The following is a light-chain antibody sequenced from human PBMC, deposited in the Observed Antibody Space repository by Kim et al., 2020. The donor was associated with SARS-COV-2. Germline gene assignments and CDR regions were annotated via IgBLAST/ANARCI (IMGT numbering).Light chain of an antibody. CDR1: KLGDKY. Sequence: VFPGQTASITCSGGKLGDKYACWYQQKPGQSPVLVIYQDSKRPSGIPERFSGSNSGNTATLTISGTQAMDEADYYCQAWDSSTAVFGGGTQLTVL. V-gene: IGLV3-1*01. CDR3: QAWDSSTAV. CDR2: QDS. J-gene: IGLJ2*01.